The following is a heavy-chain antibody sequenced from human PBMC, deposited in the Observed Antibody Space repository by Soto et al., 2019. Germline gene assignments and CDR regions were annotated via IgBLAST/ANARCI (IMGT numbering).Heavy chain of an antibody. V-gene: IGHV4-31*03. Sequence: QVQLQESGPGLVKPSQTLSLTCTVSGGSISSGGYYWSWIRQHPGKGLEWIGYIYYSGSTYYNPSLKSRVNISVATSKNQFSLKLSSVTAADTAVYYCARERGRDGYNYGVDYWGQGTLVTVSS. CDR1: GGSISSGGYY. CDR3: ARERGRDGYNYGVDY. J-gene: IGHJ4*02. CDR2: IYYSGST. D-gene: IGHD5-12*01.